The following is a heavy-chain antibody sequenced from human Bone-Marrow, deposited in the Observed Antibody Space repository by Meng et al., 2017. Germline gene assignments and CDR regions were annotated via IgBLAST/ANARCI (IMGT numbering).Heavy chain of an antibody. CDR1: GFTFSSYE. CDR2: ISSSGSTI. CDR3: ARHDYDSSGYYYS. Sequence: GGSLRLSCAASGFTFSSYEMNWVRQAPGKGPEWVSYISSSGSTIYYADSVKGRFTISRDNAKNSLYLQMNSLRAEDTAVYYCARHDYDSSGYYYSWGQGTLVTVSS. V-gene: IGHV3-48*03. J-gene: IGHJ4*02. D-gene: IGHD3-22*01.